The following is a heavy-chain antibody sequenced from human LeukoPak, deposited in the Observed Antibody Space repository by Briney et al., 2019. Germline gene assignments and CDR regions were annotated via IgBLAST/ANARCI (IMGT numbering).Heavy chain of an antibody. V-gene: IGHV3-21*01. D-gene: IGHD3-3*01. J-gene: IGHJ4*02. CDR1: GFTFSSYN. Sequence: KHGESLKISCAASGFTFSSYNMKWVRQAPGKGLEWVSSISSRSSYIFYADSVKGRFTISRDNAKKSLYLQMNSLRAEDTAVYYWASGVNYFDYWGQGTLVTVSS. CDR2: ISSRSSYI. CDR3: ASGVNYFDY.